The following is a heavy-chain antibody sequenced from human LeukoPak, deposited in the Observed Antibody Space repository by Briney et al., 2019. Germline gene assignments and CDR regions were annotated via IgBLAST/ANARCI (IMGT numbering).Heavy chain of an antibody. D-gene: IGHD3-9*01. J-gene: IGHJ6*03. CDR3: ARSLYYDWSYYNYYMDV. CDR1: GYTFTGYY. Sequence: ASVKVSCKASGYTFTGYYMHWVRQAPGQGLEWMGWISGYNGNTNYAQKLQDRVTMTRDTSTSTAYMELSSLRSDDTAVYYCARSLYYDWSYYNYYMDVWGKGTAVTISS. CDR2: ISGYNGNT. V-gene: IGHV1-18*04.